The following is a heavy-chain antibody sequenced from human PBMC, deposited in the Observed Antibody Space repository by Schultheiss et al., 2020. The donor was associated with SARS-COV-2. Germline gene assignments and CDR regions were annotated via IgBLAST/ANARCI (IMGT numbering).Heavy chain of an antibody. CDR1: GFTFSSFG. V-gene: IGHV3-33*08. CDR3: ARDEQWTDY. D-gene: IGHD6-19*01. J-gene: IGHJ4*02. CDR2: IWYDGSNK. Sequence: GGSLRLSCTASGFTFSSFGIHWVRQAPGKGLEWVANIWYDGSNKYYADSVKGRFTISRDNSKNTLYLQMNSLRAEDTAVYYCARDEQWTDYWGQGTLVTVSS.